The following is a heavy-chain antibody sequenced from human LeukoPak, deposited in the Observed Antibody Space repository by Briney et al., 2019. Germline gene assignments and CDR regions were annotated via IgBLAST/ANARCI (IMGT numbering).Heavy chain of an antibody. D-gene: IGHD2-15*01. CDR2: IYYSGST. J-gene: IGHJ6*02. V-gene: IGHV4-39*07. CDR1: GGSISSSSYY. Sequence: PSETLSLTCTVSGGSISSSSYYWGWIRQPPGKGLEWIGSIYYSGSTYYSPSLKSRVTISVDTSKNQFSLKLSSVTAADTAVYYCARSPAGGMDVWGQGTTVTVSS. CDR3: ARSPAGGMDV.